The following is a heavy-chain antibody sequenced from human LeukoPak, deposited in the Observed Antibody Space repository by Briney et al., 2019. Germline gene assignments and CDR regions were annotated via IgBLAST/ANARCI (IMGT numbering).Heavy chain of an antibody. J-gene: IGHJ4*02. CDR2: IYYSGST. V-gene: IGHV4-59*01. CDR1: GGSISSYY. D-gene: IGHD3-10*01. Sequence: PSETLSLTCTVSGGSISSYYWSWIRQPPGKGLEWIGYIYYSGSTNYNPSLKSRVTISVDTSKNQFSLKLSSVTAADTAVYYCARANYYGSGSYSYDYWGQGTLVTVSS. CDR3: ARANYYGSGSYSYDY.